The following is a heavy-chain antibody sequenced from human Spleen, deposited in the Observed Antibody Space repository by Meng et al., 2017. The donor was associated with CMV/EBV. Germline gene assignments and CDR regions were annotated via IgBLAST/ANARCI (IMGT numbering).Heavy chain of an antibody. D-gene: IGHD6-13*01. CDR1: GYTFTDYY. CDR2: MNPNSGNT. Sequence: SGYTFTDYYMHWVRQATGQGLEWMGWMNPNSGNTGYAQKFQGRVTITRNTSISTAYMELSSLRSEDTAVYYCARGPTRSSSWCNWFDPWGQGTLVTVSS. J-gene: IGHJ5*02. V-gene: IGHV1-8*03. CDR3: ARGPTRSSSWCNWFDP.